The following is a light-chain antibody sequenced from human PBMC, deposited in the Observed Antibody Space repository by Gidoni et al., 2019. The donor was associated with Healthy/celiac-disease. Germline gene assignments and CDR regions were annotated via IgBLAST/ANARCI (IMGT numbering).Light chain of an antibody. Sequence: AIRITQSPSSLSASTGDRVTITCRASQGISSYLAWYQQKPGKAPKLLIYAASTLQSVVPSRFSGSGSGTDFTLTISCLQSEDFATYYCQQYYSYPTFGGGTKVEIK. CDR3: QQYYSYPT. CDR2: AAS. CDR1: QGISSY. J-gene: IGKJ4*01. V-gene: IGKV1-8*01.